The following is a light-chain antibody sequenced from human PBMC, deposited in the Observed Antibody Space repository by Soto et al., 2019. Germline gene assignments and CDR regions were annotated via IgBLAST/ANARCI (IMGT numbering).Light chain of an antibody. CDR3: HQYDKSPWT. CDR1: QSVSSN. V-gene: IGKV3-15*01. J-gene: IGKJ1*01. CDR2: GAS. Sequence: EIVMTQSPATLSVSPGERATLSCRASQSVSSNLSWYQQNPGQAPRLLIYGASTRATGIPARFSGSGSGTEFTLTISSLQSEDFAVYYCHQYDKSPWTFGHGTKVDIK.